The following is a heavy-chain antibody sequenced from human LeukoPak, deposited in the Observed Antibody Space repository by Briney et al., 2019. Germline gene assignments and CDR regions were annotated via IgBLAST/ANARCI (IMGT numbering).Heavy chain of an antibody. V-gene: IGHV3-30*02. D-gene: IGHD3-22*01. CDR1: GFTFSSYW. CDR3: AKADAPYYYDSSIDY. Sequence: GGSLRLSCAASGFTFSSYWMSWVRQAPGKGLEWVAFIRYDGSNKYYADSVKGRFTISRDNSKNTLYLQMNSLRAEDTAVYYCAKADAPYYYDSSIDYWGQGTLVTVSS. J-gene: IGHJ4*02. CDR2: IRYDGSNK.